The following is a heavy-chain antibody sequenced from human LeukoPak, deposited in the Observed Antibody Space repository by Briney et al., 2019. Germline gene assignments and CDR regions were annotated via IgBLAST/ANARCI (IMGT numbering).Heavy chain of an antibody. CDR1: GGSITTYY. CDR3: ARGAPSLYYYYMDI. V-gene: IGHV4-4*09. CDR2: IYTSGST. Sequence: PSETLSLTCTVSGGSITTYYWNWVRQPPGEGLEWIGYIYTSGSTNFNPSLRSRVTISLDTSKNQSSLKLTSVTAADTAVYYCARGAPSLYYYYMDIWGKGTTVTVS. D-gene: IGHD3-10*01. J-gene: IGHJ6*03.